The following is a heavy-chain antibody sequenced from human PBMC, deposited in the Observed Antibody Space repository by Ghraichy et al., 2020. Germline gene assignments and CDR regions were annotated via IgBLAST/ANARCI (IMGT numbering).Heavy chain of an antibody. D-gene: IGHD3-22*01. Sequence: SETLSLTCNVFGGPFSVYFWNWIRQPPGKGLEYIGEINHSGSTNYNPSLKSRVTISIDTSKNQFSLKLNSVTAADTAIYYCARVRDYYDSSGYNSGWYFDLWGRGTLVTVSS. J-gene: IGHJ2*01. CDR3: ARVRDYYDSSGYNSGWYFDL. V-gene: IGHV4-34*01. CDR1: GGPFSVYF. CDR2: INHSGST.